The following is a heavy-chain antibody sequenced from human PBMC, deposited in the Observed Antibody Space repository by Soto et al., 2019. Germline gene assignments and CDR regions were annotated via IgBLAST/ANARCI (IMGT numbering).Heavy chain of an antibody. V-gene: IGHV6-1*01. Sequence: PSQTLSLTCAISVDIVSSNSAAWNCIRQSPSRGLEWLGRTYYRSKWYNDYAVSVKSRITINPDTSKNQFSLQLNSVTPEDTAVYYCARDGAAAGNDAFDIWGQGTMVTVSS. CDR3: ARDGAAAGNDAFDI. CDR2: TYYRSKWYN. CDR1: VDIVSSNSAA. D-gene: IGHD6-13*01. J-gene: IGHJ3*02.